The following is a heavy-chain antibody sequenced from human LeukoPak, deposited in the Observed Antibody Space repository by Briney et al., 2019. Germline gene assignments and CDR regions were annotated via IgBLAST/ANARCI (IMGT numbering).Heavy chain of an antibody. Sequence: GGSLRLSCAASGFTFSTYPMSWVRQAPGKGLEWVSSITAGTSDTIYADSVKGRFTISRDNSKNTLSLQMNSLRAEDTALYYCATSSGWYPKYFGYWGQGILASVSS. CDR3: ATSSGWYPKYFGY. CDR1: GFTFSTYP. V-gene: IGHV3-23*01. CDR2: ITAGTSDT. J-gene: IGHJ4*02. D-gene: IGHD6-19*01.